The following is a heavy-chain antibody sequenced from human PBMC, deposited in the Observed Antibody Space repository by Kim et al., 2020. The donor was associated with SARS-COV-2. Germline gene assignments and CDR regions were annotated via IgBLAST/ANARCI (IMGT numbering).Heavy chain of an antibody. CDR2: IYYSGST. Sequence: SETLSLTCTVSGGSISSYYWSWIRQPPGKGLEWIGYIYYSGSTNYNPSLKSRVTISVDTSKNQFSLKLSSVTAADTAVYYCATHSKGGYCSSTSCPYYFDYWGQGTLVTVSS. V-gene: IGHV4-59*08. CDR3: ATHSKGGYCSSTSCPYYFDY. D-gene: IGHD2-2*01. J-gene: IGHJ4*02. CDR1: GGSISSYY.